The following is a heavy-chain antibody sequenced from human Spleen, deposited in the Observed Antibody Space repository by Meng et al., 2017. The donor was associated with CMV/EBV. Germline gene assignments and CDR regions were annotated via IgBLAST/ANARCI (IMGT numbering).Heavy chain of an antibody. J-gene: IGHJ6*02. CDR3: SKASTTRHYYYYYGMDV. D-gene: IGHD4-11*01. Sequence: SESLSLTCAISGDSVSSNSVAWSWIRQSPSRGLEWLGRAYYRSKWSNDYAVSVKSRITINPDTSKNQSSLQLNSVTPEDTAVYYCSKASTTRHYYYYYGMDVLGQGTTVTVSS. CDR2: AYYRSKWSN. CDR1: GDSVSSNSVA. V-gene: IGHV6-1*01.